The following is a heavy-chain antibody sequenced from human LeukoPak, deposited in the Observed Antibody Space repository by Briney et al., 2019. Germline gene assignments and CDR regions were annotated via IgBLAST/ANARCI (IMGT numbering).Heavy chain of an antibody. Sequence: TGGSLRLSCAASGFTFSSYGMHWVRQAPGKGLGWVAFIRYDGSNKYYADSVKGRFTISRDSSKNTLYLQMNSLRAEDTAVYYCAKDGGVQLWFSYWGQGTLVTVSS. CDR1: GFTFSSYG. CDR3: AKDGGVQLWFSY. V-gene: IGHV3-30*02. D-gene: IGHD5-18*01. J-gene: IGHJ4*02. CDR2: IRYDGSNK.